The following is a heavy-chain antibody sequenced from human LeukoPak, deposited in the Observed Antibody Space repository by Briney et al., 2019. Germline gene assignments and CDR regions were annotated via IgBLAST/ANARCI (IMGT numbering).Heavy chain of an antibody. D-gene: IGHD1-26*01. J-gene: IGHJ4*02. Sequence: ASVKVSCKASGYTFTSYDINWVRQATGQGLEWMGWMNPKSGITGYAQKFQGRITMTRDTSISTAYMELGSLRSEDTAVYYCARVTGSIDYWGQGTLVTVSS. CDR1: GYTFTSYD. CDR3: ARVTGSIDY. V-gene: IGHV1-8*01. CDR2: MNPKSGIT.